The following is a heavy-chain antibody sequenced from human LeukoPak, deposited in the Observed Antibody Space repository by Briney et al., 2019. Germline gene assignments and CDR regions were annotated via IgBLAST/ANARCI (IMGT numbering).Heavy chain of an antibody. V-gene: IGHV4-34*01. D-gene: IGHD2-8*01. J-gene: IGHJ4*02. CDR1: GESFSGYY. CDR3: ARKSILISGRKPYDF. CDR2: VDHSGRT. Sequence: SETLSLTCAVYGESFSGYYWTWIRQPPGKGLEWIGEVDHSGRTNSNASLKSRVTISVDTSKNQFSLRLTSVTAADTAVYYCARKSILISGRKPYDFWDQGALVTVSP.